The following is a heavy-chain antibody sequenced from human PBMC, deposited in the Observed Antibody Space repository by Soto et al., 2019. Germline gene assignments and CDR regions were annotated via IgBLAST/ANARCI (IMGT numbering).Heavy chain of an antibody. CDR1: GFTFSSYG. D-gene: IGHD2-21*02. Sequence: QVQLVESGGGVVQPGRSLRLSCAASGFTFSSYGMHWVRQAPGKGLEWVAVIWYDRSNKYYADSVKGRFTISRDNSKNTLYLQMNSLRAEDTAVYYCARDLAYCGGDCYDRGLADAFDIWGQGTMVTVSS. J-gene: IGHJ3*02. V-gene: IGHV3-33*01. CDR3: ARDLAYCGGDCYDRGLADAFDI. CDR2: IWYDRSNK.